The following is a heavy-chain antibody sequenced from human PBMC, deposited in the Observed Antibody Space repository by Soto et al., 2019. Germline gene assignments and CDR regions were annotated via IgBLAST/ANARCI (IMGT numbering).Heavy chain of an antibody. CDR2: ISRDGYTT. Sequence: EVQLVESGGGLVQPGGSLRLSCAASGFTFSSYWMHWVRQAPGKGLVWVSRISRDGYTTTYADSVKGRFTISRDNAKNTLYLQVNSLRAEDTAVYYCASQYGIGASYYYAMDVWGQGTTVTVSS. J-gene: IGHJ6*02. CDR1: GFTFSSYW. CDR3: ASQYGIGASYYYAMDV. V-gene: IGHV3-74*01. D-gene: IGHD1-26*01.